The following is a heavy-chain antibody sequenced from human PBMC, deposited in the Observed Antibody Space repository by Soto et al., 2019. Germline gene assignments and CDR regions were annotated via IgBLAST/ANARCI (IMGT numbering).Heavy chain of an antibody. V-gene: IGHV3-74*01. CDR3: ARPYCSGGSCYSPPDF. Sequence: EVQLVESGGGSVQPGGAQRLSCAASGFPFSTFWMHWVRQAPGKGLVWVSHINSDGSIRDYADSVEGRFTISRDNAKNTLYLQMNNLRAEDTAVYYCARPYCSGGSCYSPPDFWGQGTRVTVSS. J-gene: IGHJ4*02. CDR1: GFPFSTFW. D-gene: IGHD2-15*01. CDR2: INSDGSIR.